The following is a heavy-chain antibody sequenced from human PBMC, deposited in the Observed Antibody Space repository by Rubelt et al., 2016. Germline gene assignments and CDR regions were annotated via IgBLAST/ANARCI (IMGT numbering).Heavy chain of an antibody. V-gene: IGHV4-4*02. CDR2: IYYSGST. CDR1: GDSISTNNW. CDR3: AGHYFDSSALSDF. D-gene: IGHD3-22*01. Sequence: QVQLQESGPGLVKPSGTLSLICAVSGDSISTNNWWTWVRQSPGKGLEWIGSIYYSGSTYYNPSLKSRVTILVDTSKNQLSRKWCSVTAADTAVYYCAGHYFDSSALSDFWGQGTLVTVSS. J-gene: IGHJ4*02.